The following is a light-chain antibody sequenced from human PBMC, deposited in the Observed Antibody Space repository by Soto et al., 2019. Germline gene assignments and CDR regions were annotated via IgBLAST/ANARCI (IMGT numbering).Light chain of an antibody. CDR3: QQCGNSPLT. J-gene: IGKJ4*01. Sequence: EVVMTQSPATLSVSPGERATLSCRASQSVRSNLVGYQQQPGQAPRLLIYDASTRPTGIPGRFSGSGSGTEFTLIISSLESEDFAVYLYQQCGNSPLTFGGGTKVEIK. CDR1: QSVRSN. CDR2: DAS. V-gene: IGKV3-15*01.